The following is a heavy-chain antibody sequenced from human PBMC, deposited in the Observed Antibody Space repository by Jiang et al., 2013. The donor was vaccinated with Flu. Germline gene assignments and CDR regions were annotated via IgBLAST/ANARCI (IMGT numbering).Heavy chain of an antibody. J-gene: IGHJ4*02. CDR1: GYSFATFY. D-gene: IGHD5-18*01. V-gene: IGHV5-51*01. CDR2: IYPGDSDT. CDR3: ARAIGGYSYGHDY. Sequence: SCKGSGYSFATFYIGWVRQMPGKGLEWMGIIYPGDSDTRYSPSFQGQVTISADKSINTAYLQWSSLKASDTAMYYCARAIGGYSYGHDYWGQGALVTVSS.